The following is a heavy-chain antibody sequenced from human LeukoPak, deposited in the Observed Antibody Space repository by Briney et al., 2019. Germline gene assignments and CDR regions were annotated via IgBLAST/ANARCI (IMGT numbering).Heavy chain of an antibody. CDR2: VTSDGTGA. J-gene: IGHJ4*02. D-gene: IGHD6-13*01. CDR3: ARVPAAAAGMGIDY. CDR1: GFTFSNYW. Sequence: GGSLRLSCAASGFTFSNYWMHWVRQAPGKSLVWVSRVTSDGTGADYADSVRGRFTISRDNAKNTVYLHMNSLRAEDTAIYYCARVPAAAAGMGIDYWGQGTLVTVSS. V-gene: IGHV3-74*01.